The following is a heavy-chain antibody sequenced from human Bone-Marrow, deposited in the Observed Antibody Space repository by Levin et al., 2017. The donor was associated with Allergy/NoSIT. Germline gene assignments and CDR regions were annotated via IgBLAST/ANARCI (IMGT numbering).Heavy chain of an antibody. CDR3: AKGPDEASAGPFDY. Sequence: GASVKVSCKVSGNTLINLSMHWVRQAPGKGPEWMGGFDPEEGETIYAQNFQGRVTMTEDTSTDTAYMELSSLRSDDTAVYYCAKGPDEASAGPFDYWGQGTLVTVSS. D-gene: IGHD6-13*01. CDR2: FDPEEGET. V-gene: IGHV1-24*01. CDR1: GNTLINLS. J-gene: IGHJ4*02.